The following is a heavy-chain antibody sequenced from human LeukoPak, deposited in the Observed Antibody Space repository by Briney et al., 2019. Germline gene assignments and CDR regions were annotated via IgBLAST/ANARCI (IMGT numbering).Heavy chain of an antibody. V-gene: IGHV3-30-3*01. CDR1: GFSFSSYA. CDR2: ISYDGSNK. Sequence: GGSLRLSCAASGFSFSSYAMHWVRPAPGEGLGWVAGISYDGSNKYYADSAKVRFTISRDNSKNTLYLKMTSWRAEDRVVYTCARDHLSITMIVVVITPRYYYCMDVWGQGTTVTVSS. D-gene: IGHD3-22*01. CDR3: ARDHLSITMIVVVITPRYYYCMDV. J-gene: IGHJ6*02.